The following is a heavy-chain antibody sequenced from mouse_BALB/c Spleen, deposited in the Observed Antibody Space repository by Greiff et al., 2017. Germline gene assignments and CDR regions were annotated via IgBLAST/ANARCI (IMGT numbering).Heavy chain of an antibody. Sequence: QVQLQQSGAELVKPGASVKLSCKASGYTFTSYYMYWVKQRPGQGLEWIGGINPSNGGTNFNEKFKSKATLTVDKSSSTAYMQLSSLTSEDSAVYYCTTLYGGFAYWGQGTLVTVSA. CDR3: TTLYGGFAY. J-gene: IGHJ3*01. D-gene: IGHD1-1*02. V-gene: IGHV1S81*02. CDR2: INPSNGGT. CDR1: GYTFTSYY.